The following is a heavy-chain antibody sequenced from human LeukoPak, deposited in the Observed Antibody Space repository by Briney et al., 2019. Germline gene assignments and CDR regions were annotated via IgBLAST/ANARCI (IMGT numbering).Heavy chain of an antibody. V-gene: IGHV3-23*01. D-gene: IGHD3-9*01. J-gene: IGHJ4*02. Sequence: GGSLRLSCAASGFTFSSYAMSWVRQAPGKGLEWVSAISGSGGSTYYADSVKGRFTISRDNSKNTLYLQMNSLRAEDTAVYYCAKDSRYFDWLLSAGVFDYWGQGTLVTVSS. CDR1: GFTFSSYA. CDR3: AKDSRYFDWLLSAGVFDY. CDR2: ISGSGGST.